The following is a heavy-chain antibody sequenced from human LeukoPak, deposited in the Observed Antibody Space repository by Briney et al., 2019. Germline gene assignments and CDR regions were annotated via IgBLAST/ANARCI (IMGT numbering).Heavy chain of an antibody. CDR3: ARDRRIYCTNGICRDDYFDN. CDR1: GFSFSSYA. J-gene: IGHJ4*02. V-gene: IGHV3-21*03. Sequence: GGSLRLSCAASGFSFSSYAMNWVRQAPGKGLEWVSSISSTSIYKYYADSVKGRFTISRDNAKDSLFLQMNSLRAKDTAIYYCARDRRIYCTNGICRDDYFDNWGQGTLVTVSS. D-gene: IGHD2-8*01. CDR2: ISSTSIYK.